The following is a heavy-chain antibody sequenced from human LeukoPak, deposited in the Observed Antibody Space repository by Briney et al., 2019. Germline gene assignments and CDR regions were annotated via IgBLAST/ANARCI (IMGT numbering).Heavy chain of an antibody. CDR3: ARGLGIQLWTTISDYFDY. D-gene: IGHD5-18*01. Sequence: SETLSLTCAVYGGSFSGYYWSWIRQPPGKGLEWIGDINHSGSTNYNPSLKSRVTISVDTSKNQFSLKLSSVTAADTAVYYCARGLGIQLWTTISDYFDYWGQGTLVTVSS. J-gene: IGHJ4*02. V-gene: IGHV4-34*01. CDR2: INHSGST. CDR1: GGSFSGYY.